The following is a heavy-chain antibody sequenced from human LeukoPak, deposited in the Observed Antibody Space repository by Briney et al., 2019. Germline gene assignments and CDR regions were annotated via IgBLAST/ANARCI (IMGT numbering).Heavy chain of an antibody. D-gene: IGHD2-15*01. CDR2: ITASGDRT. V-gene: IGHV3-23*01. CDR3: ARRDIVVIVSASDY. J-gene: IGHJ4*02. Sequence: PTGESLRLSCTASGFIFSYYVMIWVSQAPGKWLEWVLGITASGDRTYYGDSVKGRFTVSRDNSKNTVYLQMNSLRVDDTAVYYCARRDIVVIVSASDYWGQGTLVTVSS. CDR1: GFIFSYYV.